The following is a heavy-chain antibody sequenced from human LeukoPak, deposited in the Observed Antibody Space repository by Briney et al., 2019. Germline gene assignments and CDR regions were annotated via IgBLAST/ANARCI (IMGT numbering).Heavy chain of an antibody. J-gene: IGHJ4*02. D-gene: IGHD6-19*01. CDR1: GVSVSNSY. CDR3: ARVGAPVAGPFDY. Sequence: GESLRLSCAASGVSVSNSYMSWVRQAPGKGLEWISVDYRGESTYYADSVKGRFTISRDNFKNTVYLQMNNMRAEDTAVYYCARVGAPVAGPFDYWGQGTLVTVSS. V-gene: IGHV3-53*01. CDR2: DYRGEST.